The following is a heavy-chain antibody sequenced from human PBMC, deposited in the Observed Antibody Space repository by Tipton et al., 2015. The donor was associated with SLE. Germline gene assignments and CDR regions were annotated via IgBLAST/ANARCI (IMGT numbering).Heavy chain of an antibody. J-gene: IGHJ4*02. V-gene: IGHV1-8*01. CDR3: GGSAYSTTWPIDY. Sequence: QLVQSGAEMKKPGASVKVSCKASGYTFISYDINWVRQAPGQGLEWMGWMNPDTDQTGYAQKFQGRVTMTRDSSISTAYMELSSLRSDDTAVYYCGGSAYSTTWPIDYWGQGALVTVSS. CDR2: MNPDTDQT. D-gene: IGHD6-13*01. CDR1: GYTFISYD.